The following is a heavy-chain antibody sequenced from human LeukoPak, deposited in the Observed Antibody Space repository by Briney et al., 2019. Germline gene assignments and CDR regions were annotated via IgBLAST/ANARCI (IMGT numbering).Heavy chain of an antibody. J-gene: IGHJ6*03. CDR2: ISGSGGST. CDR1: GFTFSSYG. V-gene: IGHV3-23*01. D-gene: IGHD6-19*01. Sequence: GGSLRLSCAASGFTFSSYGMSWVRQAPGKGLEWVSAISGSGGSTYYADSVKGRFTISRDNSKNTLYLQMNSLRAEDTAVYYCARASAAVAAKGGYYYYYMDVWGKGTTVTVSS. CDR3: ARASAAVAAKGGYYYYYMDV.